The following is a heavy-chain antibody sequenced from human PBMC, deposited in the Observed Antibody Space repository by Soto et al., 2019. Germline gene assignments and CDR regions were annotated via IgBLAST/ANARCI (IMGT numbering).Heavy chain of an antibody. V-gene: IGHV4-34*01. Sequence: PSETLSLTCAVYGGSFSGYYWSWIRQPPGKGLEWIGEINHSGSTNYNPSLKSRVTISVDTSKNQFSLKLSSVTAADTAVYYCARANLEYSSSWYGRYYYGMDVWGQGTTVTVSS. CDR3: ARANLEYSSSWYGRYYYGMDV. D-gene: IGHD6-13*01. CDR2: INHSGST. CDR1: GGSFSGYY. J-gene: IGHJ6*02.